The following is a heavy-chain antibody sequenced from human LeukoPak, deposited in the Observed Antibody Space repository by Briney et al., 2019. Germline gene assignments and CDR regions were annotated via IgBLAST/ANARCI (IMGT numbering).Heavy chain of an antibody. CDR2: INTNTGNP. CDR3: ARAVVVAARPKYFQH. J-gene: IGHJ1*01. CDR1: GYTFTSYD. V-gene: IGHV7-4-1*02. Sequence: ASVKVSCKASGYTFTSYDINWVRQAPGQGLEWMGWINTNTGNPTYAQGFTGRFVFSLDTSVSTAYLQISSLKAEDTAVYYCARAVVVAARPKYFQHWGQGTLVTVSS. D-gene: IGHD2-15*01.